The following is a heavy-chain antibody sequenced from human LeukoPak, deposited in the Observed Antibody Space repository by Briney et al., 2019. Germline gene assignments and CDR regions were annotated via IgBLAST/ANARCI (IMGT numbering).Heavy chain of an antibody. D-gene: IGHD4-11*01. CDR3: ARGIEPGDYSNYYYYYYMDV. CDR2: TYYRSKLYN. CDR1: GDSLSTNSAA. J-gene: IGHJ6*03. Sequence: SQTLSLTCALSGDSLSTNSAAWHWIRQSPSRGLEWQVRTYYRSKLYNEYAVSVKSRITINPDTSKNQFSLQLNSVTPEDTAVYYCARGIEPGDYSNYYYYYYMDVWGKGTTVTVSS. V-gene: IGHV6-1*01.